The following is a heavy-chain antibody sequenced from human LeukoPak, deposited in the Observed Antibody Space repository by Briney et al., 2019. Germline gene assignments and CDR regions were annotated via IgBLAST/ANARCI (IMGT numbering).Heavy chain of an antibody. D-gene: IGHD2/OR15-2a*01. CDR2: IKQDGSEK. J-gene: IGHJ4*02. Sequence: GGSLRLSCVTSGFTFTTYWMNWVRQAPGKGLEWVANIKQDGSEKYYVDSVKGRFTISRDNSKNTLYLQMNSLRAEDTAVYYCAKALSAKGDYWGQGTLVTVSP. CDR1: GFTFTTYW. CDR3: AKALSAKGDY. V-gene: IGHV3-7*01.